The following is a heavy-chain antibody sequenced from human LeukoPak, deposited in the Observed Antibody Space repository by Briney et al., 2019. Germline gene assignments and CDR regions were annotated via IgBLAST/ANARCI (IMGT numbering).Heavy chain of an antibody. D-gene: IGHD3-10*01. CDR1: GNSFGDYY. CDR3: ARGRYVYGSGSYYDDSEFDY. J-gene: IGHJ4*02. Sequence: KSSETLSLTCAVSGNSFGDYYWSWIRQPAGKGLEWIGRIYTSGSTNYNPSLKSRVTMSVDTSKNQFSLKLSSVTAADTAVYYCARGRYVYGSGSYYDDSEFDYWGQGTLVTVSS. V-gene: IGHV4-4*07. CDR2: IYTSGST.